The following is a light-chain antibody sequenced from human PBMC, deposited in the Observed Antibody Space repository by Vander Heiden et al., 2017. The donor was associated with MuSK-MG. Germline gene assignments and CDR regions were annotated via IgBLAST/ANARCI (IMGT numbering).Light chain of an antibody. J-gene: IGKJ4*01. CDR2: DAS. Sequence: EIVLTQSPATLSLSPGERATLSCRASQSVDTYLAWFQQTPGQAPRLLIYDASTRASGPPARFSGRGSGTDFTLTISRLEPEDFAVFYCQQRDYWPLTFGGGTKVE. V-gene: IGKV3-11*01. CDR3: QQRDYWPLT. CDR1: QSVDTY.